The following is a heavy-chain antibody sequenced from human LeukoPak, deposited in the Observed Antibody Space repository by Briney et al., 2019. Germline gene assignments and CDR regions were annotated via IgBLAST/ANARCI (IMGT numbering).Heavy chain of an antibody. CDR3: ARGRWGSNYRSLYYYYYYYMDV. J-gene: IGHJ6*03. CDR2: INHSGST. D-gene: IGHD3-16*01. V-gene: IGHV4-34*01. Sequence: PSETLSLTCAVYGGSFSGYYWSWIRQPPGKGLEWIGEINHSGSTNYNPSLKSRVTISVDTSKNQFSLKLSSVTAADTAVYYCARGRWGSNYRSLYYYYYYYMDVWGKGTTVTVSS. CDR1: GGSFSGYY.